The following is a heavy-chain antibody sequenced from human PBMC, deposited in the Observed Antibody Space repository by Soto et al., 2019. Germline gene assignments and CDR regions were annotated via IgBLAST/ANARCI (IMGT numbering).Heavy chain of an antibody. CDR1: GFTFSSYS. Sequence: QVQLVESGGGVVQPGRSLRLSCAASGFTFSSYSMHWVRQAPGKGLEWVAVISYDGSNKYYADSVKGRFTSSRDNSQNTLDLQMNSLRAEDTAVYYCARPRDGWYFDLWGRGTLVTVSS. CDR3: ARPRDGWYFDL. V-gene: IGHV3-30-3*01. J-gene: IGHJ2*01. CDR2: ISYDGSNK.